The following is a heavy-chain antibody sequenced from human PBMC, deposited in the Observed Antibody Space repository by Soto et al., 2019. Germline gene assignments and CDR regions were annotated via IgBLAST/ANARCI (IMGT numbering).Heavy chain of an antibody. V-gene: IGHV3-74*01. J-gene: IGHJ4*02. Sequence: GGSLRLSCAASGFTFSNYWMHWVRQAPGKGLVWVSRIKSDDSSTNYADSVKGRFTISRDNAKSTLYPQMNSLRAEDTAVYYCARDLSGPFDYWGQGALVTVSS. CDR2: IKSDDSST. CDR3: ARDLSGPFDY. CDR1: GFTFSNYW.